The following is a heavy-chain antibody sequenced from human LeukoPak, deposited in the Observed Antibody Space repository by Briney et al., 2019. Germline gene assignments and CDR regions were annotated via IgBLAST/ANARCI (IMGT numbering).Heavy chain of an antibody. D-gene: IGHD2-15*01. Sequence: GGSLRLSCAGTGFAFNMFAIDWVRQAPGKGLEWVSGLSRGGSTTNYADSVKGRFTISRDKSQNSVFLQMNSLRPEDTAVYYCAREQRIRHCSEGVCTEGYYFHYWGQGTLVTVSS. CDR1: GFAFNMFA. V-gene: IGHV3-23*01. J-gene: IGHJ4*02. CDR2: LSRGGSTT. CDR3: AREQRIRHCSEGVCTEGYYFHY.